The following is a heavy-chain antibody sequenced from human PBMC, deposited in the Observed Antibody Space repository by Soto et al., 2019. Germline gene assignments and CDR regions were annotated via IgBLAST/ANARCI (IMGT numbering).Heavy chain of an antibody. J-gene: IGHJ5*02. D-gene: IGHD1-26*01. CDR1: GFIFESFG. CDR2: ISGSGFKK. Sequence: PGGSLRLSCAASGFIFESFGMSWVRQAPGEGLEWISSISGSGFKKYYADSVKGRFTISRDNSKSTVYLELNNLSAEDTAVYHCAKNQGVELVPLATVDWFDPWGQGSVVTVSS. V-gene: IGHV3-23*01. CDR3: AKNQGVELVPLATVDWFDP.